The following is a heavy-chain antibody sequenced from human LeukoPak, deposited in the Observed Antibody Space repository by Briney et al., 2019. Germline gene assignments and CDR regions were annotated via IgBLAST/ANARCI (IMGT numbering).Heavy chain of an antibody. CDR1: GLTSTSHG. J-gene: IGHJ4*02. CDR3: ARDRGKDYFDN. V-gene: IGHV3-30*02. D-gene: IGHD4-23*01. Sequence: GGSLRLSCATSGLTSTSHGFHWVRQAAGKGLEWVAFIRNDGSDTYHANSVKGRFSISRDNSKNTVYLHMNSLRAEDTAVYYCARDRGKDYFDNWGQGTQVTVSS. CDR2: IRNDGSDT.